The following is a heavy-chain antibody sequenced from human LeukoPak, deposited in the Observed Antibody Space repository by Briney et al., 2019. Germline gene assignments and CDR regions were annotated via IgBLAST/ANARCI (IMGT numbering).Heavy chain of an antibody. CDR1: GYTLTGYY. CDR3: ARGAGDPTMVRGVIITCYGMDV. D-gene: IGHD3-10*01. Sequence: ASVKVSCKASGYTLTGYYMHWVRQAPGQGLEWMGWINPNSGGTNYAQKFQGRVTMTRDTSISTAYMELSRLRSDDTAVYYCARGAGDPTMVRGVIITCYGMDVWGQGTTVTVSS. J-gene: IGHJ6*02. V-gene: IGHV1-2*02. CDR2: INPNSGGT.